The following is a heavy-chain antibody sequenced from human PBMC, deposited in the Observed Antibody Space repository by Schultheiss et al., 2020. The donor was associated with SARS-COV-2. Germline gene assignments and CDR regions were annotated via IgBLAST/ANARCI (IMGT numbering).Heavy chain of an antibody. CDR1: GGSISRSY. CDR3: ARGLSGYDYGGNSAWYFDL. V-gene: IGHV4-34*01. CDR2: INHSGST. J-gene: IGHJ2*01. Sequence: SETLSLTCTVSGGSISRSYWSWIRQPPGKGLEWIGEINHSGSTNYNPSLKSRVTISVDTSKNQFSLKLSSVTAADTAVYYCARGLSGYDYGGNSAWYFDLWGRGTLVTVSS. D-gene: IGHD4-23*01.